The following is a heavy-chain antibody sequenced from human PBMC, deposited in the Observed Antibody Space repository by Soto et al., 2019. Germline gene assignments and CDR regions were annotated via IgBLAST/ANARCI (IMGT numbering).Heavy chain of an antibody. CDR2: IIPMFGTA. Sequence: QVQLVQSGAEVNKPESSVKVSCKAPVGTFSTYAISWVRQAPGQGLEWMGGIIPMFGTAKYARRFQDRVTITEDESTNTVYMELSSLRSEDTAVYFCASGIQLWLRRINSGYSGWGQGTLVTVSS. D-gene: IGHD5-18*01. CDR1: VGTFSTYA. V-gene: IGHV1-69*12. CDR3: ASGIQLWLRRINSGYSG. J-gene: IGHJ4*02.